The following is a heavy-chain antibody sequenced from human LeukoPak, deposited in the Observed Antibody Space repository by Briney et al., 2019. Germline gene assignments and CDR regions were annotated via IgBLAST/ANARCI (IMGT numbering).Heavy chain of an antibody. CDR3: ARTPIYYFDNSGYYN. CDR2: INHSGST. V-gene: IGHV4-34*01. CDR1: GGSFSGYY. J-gene: IGHJ4*02. Sequence: PSETLSLTCAVYGGSFSGYYWSWIRQPPGKGLDWIGEINHSGSTNYNPSLKSRVTISVDTSKNQFSLKLSSVPAADTAVYYCARTPIYYFDNSGYYNWGQGTLVTVSS. D-gene: IGHD3-22*01.